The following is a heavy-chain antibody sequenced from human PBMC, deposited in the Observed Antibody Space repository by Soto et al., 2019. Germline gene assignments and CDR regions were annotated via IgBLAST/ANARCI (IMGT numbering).Heavy chain of an antibody. CDR3: AKEGGLSGSYYISSSYYFDY. CDR2: ISYDGSNT. J-gene: IGHJ4*02. Sequence: QVPLVESGGGVVQPGRSLRLSCVASGFTFSSYGMHWVRQAPGKGLEWVAMISYDGSNTYYADSVKGRFTISRDNSKNTLYLQMNSLRAEDTSVYYCAKEGGLSGSYYISSSYYFDYWGQGTLVTVSS. CDR1: GFTFSSYG. D-gene: IGHD1-26*01. V-gene: IGHV3-30*18.